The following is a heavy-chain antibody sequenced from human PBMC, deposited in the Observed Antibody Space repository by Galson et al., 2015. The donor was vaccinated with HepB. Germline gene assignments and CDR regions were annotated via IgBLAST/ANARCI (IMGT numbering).Heavy chain of an antibody. Sequence: SLRLSCAASGFTFSSYAMHWVRQAPGKGLEWVAVISYDGSNKYCADSVKGRFTISRDNSKNTLYLQMNSLRAEDTAVYYCARADYGDYPDYWGQGTLVTVSS. CDR3: ARADYGDYPDY. V-gene: IGHV3-30*04. J-gene: IGHJ4*02. D-gene: IGHD4-17*01. CDR1: GFTFSSYA. CDR2: ISYDGSNK.